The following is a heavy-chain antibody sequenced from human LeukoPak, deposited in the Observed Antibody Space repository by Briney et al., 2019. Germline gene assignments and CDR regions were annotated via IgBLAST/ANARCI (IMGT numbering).Heavy chain of an antibody. Sequence: SETLSLTCTVSGGSISSYYWSWIRQPPGKGLEWIGYIYYSGTTKYNPSLKSRVTISVDTSKNQFSLKLSSVTAADTAVYYCARHGGSHFLYWGHGILVTVSS. CDR2: IYYSGTT. D-gene: IGHD1-26*01. CDR1: GGSISSYY. V-gene: IGHV4-59*08. CDR3: ARHGGSHFLY. J-gene: IGHJ4*01.